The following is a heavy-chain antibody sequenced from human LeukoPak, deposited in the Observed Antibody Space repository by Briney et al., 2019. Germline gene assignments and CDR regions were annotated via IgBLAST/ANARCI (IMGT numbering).Heavy chain of an antibody. J-gene: IGHJ4*02. CDR2: ISASGGST. D-gene: IGHD3-10*01. CDR3: AKDFDSGSFGDY. CDR1: GFMFSSYA. V-gene: IGHV3-23*01. Sequence: GGSLRLSCATSGFMFSSYAMNWVRQSPGKRLEWVSTISASGGSTFYADSMKGRFTISRDNSKNTLYLQMNSLRAEDTAVYFCAKDFDSGSFGDYWGQGTQVTVSS.